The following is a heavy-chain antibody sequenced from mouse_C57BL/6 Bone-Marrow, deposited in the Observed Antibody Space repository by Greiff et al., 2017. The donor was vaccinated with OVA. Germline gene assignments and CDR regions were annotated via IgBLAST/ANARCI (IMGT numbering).Heavy chain of an antibody. CDR2: ISNGGGST. D-gene: IGHD2-5*01. CDR3: ARQDYSNYPFDY. J-gene: IGHJ2*01. CDR1: GFTFSDYY. Sequence: EVNVVESGGGLVQPGGSLKLSCAASGFTFSDYYMYWVRQTPEKRLEWVAYISNGGGSTYYPDTVKGRFTISRDNAKNTLYLQMSRLKSEDTAMYYCARQDYSNYPFDYWGQGTTLTVSS. V-gene: IGHV5-12*01.